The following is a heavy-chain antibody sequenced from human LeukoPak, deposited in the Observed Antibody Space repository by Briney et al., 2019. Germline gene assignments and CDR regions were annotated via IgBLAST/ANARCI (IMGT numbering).Heavy chain of an antibody. Sequence: GGSLRLSCAASGFTFSSYSMNWVRQAPGKGLGWVSYISSSSSTIYYADSVKGRFTISRDNAKNSLYLQMSSLRDEDTAVYYCARERTYGYYFDYWGQGTLVTVSS. V-gene: IGHV3-48*02. D-gene: IGHD3-10*01. CDR1: GFTFSSYS. CDR2: ISSSSSTI. J-gene: IGHJ4*02. CDR3: ARERTYGYYFDY.